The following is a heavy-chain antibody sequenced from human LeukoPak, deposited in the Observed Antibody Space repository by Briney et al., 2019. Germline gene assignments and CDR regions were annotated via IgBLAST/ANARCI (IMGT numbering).Heavy chain of an antibody. J-gene: IGHJ4*02. V-gene: IGHV4-34*01. CDR1: GGSFSGHS. D-gene: IGHD4-17*01. Sequence: SETLSLTCAVDGGSFSGHSWSWIRQPPGKGLEWIGEINHSGSINYNPSLKSRVTISVDTSKNQFSLKLSSVTAADTAVCYCARGDYGDYYDYWGQGTLVTVSS. CDR2: INHSGSI. CDR3: ARGDYGDYYDY.